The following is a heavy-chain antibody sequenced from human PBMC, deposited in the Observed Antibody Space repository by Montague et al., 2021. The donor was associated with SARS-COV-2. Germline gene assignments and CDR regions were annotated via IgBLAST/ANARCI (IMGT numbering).Heavy chain of an antibody. CDR1: GVALSYGA. CDR2: KFENGDI. CDR3: ARYYERSWDV. Sequence: SESLSLTCTVSGVALSYGAWRWILHPSGKRLLWFVTKFENGDIAHNTPLKNRVTVSEDKSQNNLFLRLRSVAAADEALYYCARYYERSWDVWGQGTTVTVSS. V-gene: IGHV4-59*08. D-gene: IGHD3-16*01. J-gene: IGHJ6*02.